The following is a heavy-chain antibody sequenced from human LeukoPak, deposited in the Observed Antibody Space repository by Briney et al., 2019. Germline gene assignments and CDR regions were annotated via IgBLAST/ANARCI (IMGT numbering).Heavy chain of an antibody. V-gene: IGHV1-18*01. J-gene: IGHJ4*02. D-gene: IGHD2/OR15-2a*01. Sequence: ASVKVSCKASGYTFDDYAISWVRQAPGQGLEWMGWINTYNGDTITAQKFQGRVTLTTDTSTTTASMELRSLRSDDTAFYYCARDSAILGIFFDSWGQGTLVTVSP. CDR3: ARDSAILGIFFDS. CDR2: INTYNGDT. CDR1: GYTFDDYA.